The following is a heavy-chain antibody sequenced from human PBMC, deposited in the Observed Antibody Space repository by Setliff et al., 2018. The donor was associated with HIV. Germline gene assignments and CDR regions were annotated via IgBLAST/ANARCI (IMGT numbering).Heavy chain of an antibody. V-gene: IGHV3-23*01. D-gene: IGHD6-19*01. CDR2: ISRSGVST. Sequence: GGSLRLSCVVSGLTFSTSAMSWVRQGPGKGLHWVAGISRSGVSTHYADPVKGRFSISRDNSKNTLYLQMNSLSAEDTAVYYCAKTPSSGWYSLYLDYWGQGTLVTVSS. CDR1: GLTFSTSA. CDR3: AKTPSSGWYSLYLDY. J-gene: IGHJ4*02.